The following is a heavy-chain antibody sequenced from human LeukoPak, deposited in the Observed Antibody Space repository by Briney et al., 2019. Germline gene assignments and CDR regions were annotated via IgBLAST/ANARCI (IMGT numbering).Heavy chain of an antibody. Sequence: ASETLSLTCAVYGGSFSGYYWSWIRQPPGKGLEWIGEINHSGSTNYNPSLKSRVTISVDTSKNQFSLKLSSVTAADTAVYYCARGTQWLDSDAFDIWGQGTMVTVSS. V-gene: IGHV4-34*01. CDR3: ARGTQWLDSDAFDI. J-gene: IGHJ3*02. CDR2: INHSGST. CDR1: GGSFSGYY. D-gene: IGHD6-19*01.